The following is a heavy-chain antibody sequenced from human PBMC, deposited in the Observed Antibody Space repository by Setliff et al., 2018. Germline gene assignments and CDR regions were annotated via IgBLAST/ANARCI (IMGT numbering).Heavy chain of an antibody. CDR1: GYSFTVFG. V-gene: IGHV1-18*01. Sequence: ASVKVSCKTSGYSFTVFGISWVRQAPGQGLEWMGWISPYYGSTDYAQKFQGRVTMTTDTSTSTAYMELRSLRSDDTAVYYCARSRGPRVVLAADFDFWGQGTLVTVSS. D-gene: IGHD3-16*01. CDR2: ISPYYGST. CDR3: ARSRGPRVVLAADFDF. J-gene: IGHJ4*02.